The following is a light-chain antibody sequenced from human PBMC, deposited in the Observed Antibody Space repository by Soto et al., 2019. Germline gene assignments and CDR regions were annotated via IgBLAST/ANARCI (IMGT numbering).Light chain of an antibody. CDR2: NAA. CDR1: QSIGRY. V-gene: IGKV1-39*01. CDR3: QHSYTSPVN. Sequence: DIQMTQSPPSLPASVGDRVSIACRTSQSIGRYLNWYQQKPGKAPKLLIFNAASLQSGVPSRFSASGSGTDFTLTITSLQPEDFATYYCQHSYTSPVNFGGGTKVEIK. J-gene: IGKJ4*01.